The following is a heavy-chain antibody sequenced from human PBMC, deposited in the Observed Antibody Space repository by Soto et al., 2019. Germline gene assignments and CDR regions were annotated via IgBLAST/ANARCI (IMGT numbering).Heavy chain of an antibody. D-gene: IGHD5-12*01. CDR1: GYTFTSYD. CDR3: ARDWIVATTSDYYYYMDV. Sequence: ASVKVSCKASGYTFTSYDINWVRQATGQGLEWMGWMNPNSGNTGYAQKFQGRVTMTRNTSISTAYMELSSLRSEDTAVYYCARDWIVATTSDYYYYMDVWGKGTTVTVSS. V-gene: IGHV1-8*01. J-gene: IGHJ6*03. CDR2: MNPNSGNT.